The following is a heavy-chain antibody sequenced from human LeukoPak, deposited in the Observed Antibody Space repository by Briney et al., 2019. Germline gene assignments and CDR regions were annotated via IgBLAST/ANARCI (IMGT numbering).Heavy chain of an antibody. CDR1: GGSFSGYY. V-gene: IGHV4-59*01. J-gene: IGHJ4*02. CDR3: ARATVDTAMVLAY. Sequence: SETLSLTCAVYGGSFSGYYWSWIRQPPGKGLEWIGYIYYSGSTNYNPSLKSRVTMSVDTSKNQFSLKLNSVTTADTAVYYCARATVDTAMVLAYWGQGTLVTVSS. D-gene: IGHD5-18*01. CDR2: IYYSGST.